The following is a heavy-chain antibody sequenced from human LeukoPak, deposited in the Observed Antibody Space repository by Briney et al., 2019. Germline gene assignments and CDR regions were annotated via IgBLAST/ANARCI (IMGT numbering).Heavy chain of an antibody. J-gene: IGHJ4*02. CDR1: GXSISSYY. V-gene: IGHV4-59*01. CDR3: ARVSLGTTGVDY. D-gene: IGHD4-17*01. CDR2: IYYSGST. Sequence: SETLSLTCTVSGXSISSYYWSWIRQPPGKGLEWIGYIYYSGSTNYNPSLKSRVTISVDTSKNQFSLKLSSVTAADTAVYYCARVSLGTTGVDYWGQGTLVTVSS.